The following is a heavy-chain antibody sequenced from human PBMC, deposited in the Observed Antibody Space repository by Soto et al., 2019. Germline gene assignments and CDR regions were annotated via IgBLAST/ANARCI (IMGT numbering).Heavy chain of an antibody. CDR1: GFTFSNAW. J-gene: IGHJ6*02. CDR2: VKSKAHGGTT. D-gene: IGHD5-12*01. Sequence: PGGSLRLSCAASGFTFSNAWINWVRQGPGKGLEWVGRVKSKAHGGTTDYAEPVKGRFAISRDDSSNMVYLQMNSLRAEDTAVYYCAKIKVARNHYYYYGMDVWGQGTTVTVSS. V-gene: IGHV3-15*07. CDR3: AKIKVARNHYYYYGMDV.